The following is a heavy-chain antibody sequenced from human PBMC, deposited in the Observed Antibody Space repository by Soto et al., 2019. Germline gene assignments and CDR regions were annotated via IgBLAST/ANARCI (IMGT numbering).Heavy chain of an antibody. V-gene: IGHV1-69*01. CDR1: GDLFNNYA. Sequence: QVQLLQSGAEGKEPGSSVKVSCKATGDLFNNYAFNGVRQAPGQGLEWMGRISPLFSTTNYAQKFQGRVTIGADELTTIVYLEVSNLESEDTAMYYCAASSSVAAAGYFKFWGQGTLVTVSP. D-gene: IGHD6-13*01. CDR2: ISPLFSTT. CDR3: AASSSVAAAGYFKF. J-gene: IGHJ4*02.